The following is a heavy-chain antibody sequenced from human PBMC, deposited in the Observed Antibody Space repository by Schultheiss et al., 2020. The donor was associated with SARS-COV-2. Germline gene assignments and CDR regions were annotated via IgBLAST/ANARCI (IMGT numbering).Heavy chain of an antibody. D-gene: IGHD2-15*01. J-gene: IGHJ6*02. CDR1: GGSISSYY. V-gene: IGHV4-59*08. CDR2: IYYSGST. Sequence: SETLSLTCTVSGGSISSYYWSWIRQPPGKGLEWIGSIYYSGSTNYNPSLKSRVTISVDTSKNQFSLKLTSVTAADTAVYYCARRSLATFLDYGVDVWGQGTTVTVSS. CDR3: ARRSLATFLDYGVDV.